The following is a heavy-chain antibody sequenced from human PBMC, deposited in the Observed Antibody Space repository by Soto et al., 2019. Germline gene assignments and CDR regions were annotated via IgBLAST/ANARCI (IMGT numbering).Heavy chain of an antibody. D-gene: IGHD3-10*02. V-gene: IGHV4-4*02. Sequence: QVQLQESGPGLVKPSGTLSLTCAVSGGSISSSNWWSWVRQPPGKGLEWIGEMYHSGSTNYNPSLKSRVTISVDKSKHQFSLKLSSVTAADTAVYYCASVRGVYYYAMDVWGQGTTVTVSS. CDR2: MYHSGST. CDR1: GGSISSSNW. J-gene: IGHJ6*02. CDR3: ASVRGVYYYAMDV.